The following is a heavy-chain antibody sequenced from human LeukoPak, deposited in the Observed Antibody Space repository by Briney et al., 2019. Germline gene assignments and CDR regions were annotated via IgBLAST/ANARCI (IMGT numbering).Heavy chain of an antibody. CDR2: IYYSGST. V-gene: IGHV4-39*01. D-gene: IGHD3-16*01. J-gene: IGHJ4*02. CDR1: GGSISSTTYY. CDR3: VRGSTLRHYQY. Sequence: SETLSLTCTVSGGSISSTTYYWGWIRRPPGKGLEWIGSIYYSGSTYYNPSLKSRVTVSVDTSKNQFSLILSSVTAADTAVYYCVRGSTLRHYQYWGQGTLVAVSS.